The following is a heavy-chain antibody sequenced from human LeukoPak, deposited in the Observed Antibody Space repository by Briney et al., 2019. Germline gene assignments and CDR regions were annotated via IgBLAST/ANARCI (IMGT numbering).Heavy chain of an antibody. J-gene: IGHJ4*02. V-gene: IGHV1-2*02. CDR1: GYTFTGYY. CDR3: ARDSLSSRYDFWSGYWVY. Sequence: ASVKVSCKASGYTFTGYYMHWVRQAPGQGLEWMGWINPNSGGTNYAQKFQGRVTMTRDTSISTAYMELSRLRSDDTAVYYCARDSLSSRYDFWSGYWVYWGQGTLVTVSS. D-gene: IGHD3-3*01. CDR2: INPNSGGT.